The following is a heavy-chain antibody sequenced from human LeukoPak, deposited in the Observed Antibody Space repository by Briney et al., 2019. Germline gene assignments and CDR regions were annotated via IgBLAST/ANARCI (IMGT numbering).Heavy chain of an antibody. Sequence: KTSETLSLTCTVSGGSISSYYWSWIRQPPGKGLEWIGHIYDGGSTNYNPSLKSRVTISVDTSKNQFSLKLSSVTAADTAVYYCARDFSWSGFFDYWGQGTLVAVSS. D-gene: IGHD3-3*01. CDR2: IYDGGST. CDR3: ARDFSWSGFFDY. J-gene: IGHJ4*02. V-gene: IGHV4-59*01. CDR1: GGSISSYY.